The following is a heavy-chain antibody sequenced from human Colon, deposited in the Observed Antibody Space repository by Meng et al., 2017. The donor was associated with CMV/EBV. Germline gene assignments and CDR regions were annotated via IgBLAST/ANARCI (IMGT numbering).Heavy chain of an antibody. V-gene: IGHV3-30*02. Sequence: GESLKISCVVSGVTFSDSVMSWVRQAPGKGLEWVAFIRYDGTTKYYTDSVKGRFTISRDNSKSTLYLQMDSLRAEDTGVFYCAKEPLPPQTLGQGTLVTVSS. CDR2: IRYDGTTK. J-gene: IGHJ5*02. CDR1: GVTFSDSV. CDR3: AKEPLPPQT.